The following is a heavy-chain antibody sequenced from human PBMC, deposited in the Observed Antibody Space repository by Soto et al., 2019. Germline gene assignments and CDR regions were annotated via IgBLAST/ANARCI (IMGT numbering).Heavy chain of an antibody. J-gene: IGHJ4*02. CDR3: ARDRLRYYDFWSGYSEHFFDY. CDR1: GFTFSSYA. Sequence: GGSLRLSCAASGFTFSSYAMHWVRQAPGKGLEWVAVISYDGSNKYYADSVKGRFTISGDNSKNTLYLQMNSLRAEDTAVYYCARDRLRYYDFWSGYSEHFFDYWGQGTLVTVSS. CDR2: ISYDGSNK. D-gene: IGHD3-3*01. V-gene: IGHV3-30-3*01.